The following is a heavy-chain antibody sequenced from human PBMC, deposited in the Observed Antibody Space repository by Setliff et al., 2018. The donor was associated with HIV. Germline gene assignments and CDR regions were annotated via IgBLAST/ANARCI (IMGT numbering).Heavy chain of an antibody. J-gene: IGHJ6*03. V-gene: IGHV4-34*01. Sequence: ETLSLTCAVYGGSFSDNYWSWIRQSPGKGLEWIGEINHSGRTKYSPSLRSRVSISVDTSKTQFSLKLSSVTAADTAVYYCARVSSTCWYSIFRNYYYHMDVWGKGTTVTVSS. CDR3: ARVSSTCWYSIFRNYYYHMDV. CDR2: INHSGRT. CDR1: GGSFSDNY. D-gene: IGHD6-13*01.